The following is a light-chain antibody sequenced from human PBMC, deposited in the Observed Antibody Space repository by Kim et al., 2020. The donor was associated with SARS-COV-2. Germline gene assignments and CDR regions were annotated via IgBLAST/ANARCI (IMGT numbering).Light chain of an antibody. CDR1: QNITTY. CDR3: QQSYTTPYS. V-gene: IGKV1-39*01. Sequence: SASVGDRVTLSCRASQNITTYLSWYHQKPGKAPKLLIYGTSTLQSGVPSRFSGSGSGTDFTLTISSLQPEDFATYYCQQSYTTPYSFGQGTTVEI. J-gene: IGKJ2*03. CDR2: GTS.